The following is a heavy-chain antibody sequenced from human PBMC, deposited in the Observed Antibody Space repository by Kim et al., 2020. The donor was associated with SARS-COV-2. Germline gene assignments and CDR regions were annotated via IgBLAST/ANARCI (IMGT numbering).Heavy chain of an antibody. CDR1: GLSFSGTA. J-gene: IGHJ1*01. CDR2: ISDTGEGT. CDR3: AKYPPKGTSGWVF. V-gene: IGHV3-23*01. Sequence: GGSLRLSCAVSGLSFSGTAMSWVRRAPGKGLEWLSAISDTGEGTFYSDSVKGRFTVSRDNSKETLVLLMTSLRAEDTAVYYCAKYPPKGTSGWVFWGQG. D-gene: IGHD6-19*01.